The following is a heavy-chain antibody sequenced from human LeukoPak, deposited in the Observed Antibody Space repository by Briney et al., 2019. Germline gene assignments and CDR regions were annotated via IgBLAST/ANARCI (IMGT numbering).Heavy chain of an antibody. Sequence: SETLSLTCTVSGYSISSGYYWGWIPQPPGKGLEWIGSVYHGGNSYYDPSLKSRVTISVDTSKNQFSLKLSSVTAADTAVYYCAKGYCSSTSCPADYWGQGILVTVSS. J-gene: IGHJ4*02. V-gene: IGHV4-38-2*02. D-gene: IGHD2-2*01. CDR2: VYHGGNS. CDR3: AKGYCSSTSCPADY. CDR1: GYSISSGYY.